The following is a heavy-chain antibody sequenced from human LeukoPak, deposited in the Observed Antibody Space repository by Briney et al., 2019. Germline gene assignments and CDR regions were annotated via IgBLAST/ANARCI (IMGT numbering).Heavy chain of an antibody. V-gene: IGHV3-73*01. J-gene: IGHJ4*02. CDR2: IKTRTESNDI. D-gene: IGHD3-22*01. CDR1: GFTFSDFD. CDR3: TTTDPLDYYDSSGYYPPNY. Sequence: GGSLRFSCAASGFTFSDFDIHWVRQASGEGLEWIGRIKTRTESNDIAYAASVKGRFTISRDDSKNTAYLQMDSLKTEDTAVYYCTTTDPLDYYDSSGYYPPNYWGQGTLVTVSS.